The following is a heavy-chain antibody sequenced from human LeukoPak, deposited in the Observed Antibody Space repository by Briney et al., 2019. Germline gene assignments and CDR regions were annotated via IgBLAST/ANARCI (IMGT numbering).Heavy chain of an antibody. CDR1: GGSISSYY. CDR2: IYYSGST. Sequence: PSETLSLTCTVSGGSISSYYWSWIRQPPGKGLGWIGYIYYSGSTNYNPSLKSRVTISVDTSKNQFSLKLSSVTAADTAVYYRARDGYSYGYGAFDIWGQGTMVTVSS. V-gene: IGHV4-59*01. D-gene: IGHD5-18*01. J-gene: IGHJ3*02. CDR3: ARDGYSYGYGAFDI.